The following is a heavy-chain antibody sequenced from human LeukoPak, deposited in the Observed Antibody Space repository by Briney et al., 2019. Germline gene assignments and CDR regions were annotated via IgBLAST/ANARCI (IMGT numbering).Heavy chain of an antibody. V-gene: IGHV4-39*07. D-gene: IGHD4-17*01. CDR2: IYFSGST. CDR1: GGSISIISHY. CDR3: ARDESGVTTVTTNWFDP. J-gene: IGHJ5*02. Sequence: KPSETLSLTCTVSGGSISIISHYWAWIRQPPGKGLEWIGTIYFSGSTYYNPSLKSRVTILVDTSKNQFSLKLSSVTAADTAVYYCARDESGVTTVTTNWFDPWGQGTLVTVSS.